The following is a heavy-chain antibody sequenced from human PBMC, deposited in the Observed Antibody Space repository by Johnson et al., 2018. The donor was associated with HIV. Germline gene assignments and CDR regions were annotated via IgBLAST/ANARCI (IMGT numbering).Heavy chain of an antibody. Sequence: VQLVESGGGVVQPGWSLRLSCAASGFTVSSNEMSWVRQAPGKGLEWVSIVYSGGSTYYADSVKGRFTISRDNSKNTLYLQMNSLRAGETAVYYCARGRWLQNDAFDIWGQGTMVTVSS. CDR2: VYSGGST. V-gene: IGHV3-66*01. D-gene: IGHD5-24*01. CDR3: ARGRWLQNDAFDI. J-gene: IGHJ3*02. CDR1: GFTVSSNE.